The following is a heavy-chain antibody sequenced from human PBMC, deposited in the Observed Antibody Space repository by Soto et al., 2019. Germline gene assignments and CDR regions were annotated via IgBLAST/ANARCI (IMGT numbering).Heavy chain of an antibody. V-gene: IGHV3-33*06. J-gene: IGHJ4*02. CDR2: IWYDGSNK. D-gene: IGHD3-3*01. CDR3: AKARDRYYDFWSGSDY. Sequence: GGSLRLSCAASGFTFSSYGMHWVRQAPGKGLEWVAVIWYDGSNKYYADSVKGRFTISRDNSKNTLCLQMNSLRAEDTAVYYCAKARDRYYDFWSGSDYWGQGTLVTVSS. CDR1: GFTFSSYG.